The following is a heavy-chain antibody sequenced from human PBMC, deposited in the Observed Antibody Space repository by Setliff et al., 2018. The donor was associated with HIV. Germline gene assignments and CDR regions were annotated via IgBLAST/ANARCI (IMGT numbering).Heavy chain of an antibody. D-gene: IGHD1-26*01. CDR2: ISNSSHDI. CDR1: GTDLNLGY. J-gene: IGHJ3*02. CDR3: ARNTDVDSVYRPFHI. V-gene: IGHV3-11*03. Sequence: PGGSLRLSCAASGTDLNLGYMSWIRQAPGKGPEWVSYISNSSHDINYIDSVKGRFTISRDNAKNSLYLQMNSLRAEDTAVYYCARNTDVDSVYRPFHIWGQGTMVTVSS.